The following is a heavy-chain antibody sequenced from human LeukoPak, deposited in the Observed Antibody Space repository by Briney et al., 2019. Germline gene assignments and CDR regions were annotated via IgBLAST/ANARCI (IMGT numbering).Heavy chain of an antibody. Sequence: ASVKVSCKASGYTFTSYYMHWVRQAPGQGLEWMGWINPNSGGTNYAQKFQGRVTMTRDTSISTAYMELSRLRSDDTAVYYCARGSGDSSGYYPHAFDIWGQGTMVTVSS. V-gene: IGHV1-2*02. CDR3: ARGSGDSSGYYPHAFDI. D-gene: IGHD3-22*01. J-gene: IGHJ3*02. CDR1: GYTFTSYY. CDR2: INPNSGGT.